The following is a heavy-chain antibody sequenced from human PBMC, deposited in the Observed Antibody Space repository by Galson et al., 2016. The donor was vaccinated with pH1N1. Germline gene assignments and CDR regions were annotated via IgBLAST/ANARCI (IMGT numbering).Heavy chain of an antibody. J-gene: IGHJ4*02. V-gene: IGHV3-7*01. Sequence: SLRLSCAGSRFSFSDYWMHWVRQAPGKGLEWVANINHDGSQKYYVDSVRGRFTISRDNDKNSLYLQMNSLRAEDTAVYYCARARGASGAFWGQGTLVTVSS. D-gene: IGHD6-13*01. CDR3: ARARGASGAF. CDR2: INHDGSQK. CDR1: RFSFSDYW.